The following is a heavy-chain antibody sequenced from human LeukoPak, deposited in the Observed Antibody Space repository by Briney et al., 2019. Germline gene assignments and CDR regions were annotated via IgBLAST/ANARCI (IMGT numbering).Heavy chain of an antibody. Sequence: SQTLSLTCTVSGGSISSGGYYWSWIRQRPGKGLEWIGYISYSGSTNYNPSLKSRVTISVDTSKNQFSLKLSSVTAADTAVYYCARAGPNTYYYGSGSYKGGMDVWGQGTTVTVSS. CDR1: GGSISSGGYY. CDR3: ARAGPNTYYYGSGSYKGGMDV. CDR2: ISYSGST. D-gene: IGHD3-10*01. J-gene: IGHJ6*02. V-gene: IGHV4-31*03.